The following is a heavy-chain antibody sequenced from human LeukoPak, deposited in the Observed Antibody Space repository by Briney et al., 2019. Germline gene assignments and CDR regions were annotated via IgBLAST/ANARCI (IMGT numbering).Heavy chain of an antibody. D-gene: IGHD4-17*01. Sequence: GRSLRLSCAASGFTFSSYGMHWVRQAPGKGLEWVAAIWYDGSNKYYADSVKGRFTISRDNSKNTLYLQMNSLRAEDTAVYYCARDMSHGDYAWFDPWGQGTLVTVSS. V-gene: IGHV3-33*01. CDR3: ARDMSHGDYAWFDP. CDR1: GFTFSSYG. J-gene: IGHJ5*02. CDR2: IWYDGSNK.